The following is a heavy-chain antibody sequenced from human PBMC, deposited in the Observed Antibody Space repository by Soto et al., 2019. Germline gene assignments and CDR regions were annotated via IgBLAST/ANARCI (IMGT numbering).Heavy chain of an antibody. CDR2: ISYSGST. Sequence: QLQLQESGPGLVKPSETLSLTCTVSGDSISSSSYHWGWVRQPPGNGLEWIGTISYSGSTFHNPSLSSRVTISVDTSKNQFSLKQNSMTAADTAVYYCARNYDSCGYPRYIDYWGQGTMVTVSS. D-gene: IGHD3-22*01. J-gene: IGHJ4*02. V-gene: IGHV4-39*01. CDR1: GDSISSSSYH. CDR3: ARNYDSCGYPRYIDY.